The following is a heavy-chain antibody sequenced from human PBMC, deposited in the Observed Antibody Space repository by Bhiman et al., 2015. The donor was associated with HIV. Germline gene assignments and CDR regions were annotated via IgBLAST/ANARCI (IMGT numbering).Heavy chain of an antibody. D-gene: IGHD3-22*01. V-gene: IGHV3-33*01. CDR3: ARADSSGYFLRELDY. Sequence: QVQLVESGGGVVQPGRSLRLSCAASGFTFSSYGMHWVRQAPGKGLEWVAVIWFDGSNKYYADSVKGRFTISRDNSKKTLYLQMNSLRAEDTAVYYCARADSSGYFLRELDYWGQGALVTVSS. CDR1: GFTFSSYG. J-gene: IGHJ4*02. CDR2: IWFDGSNK.